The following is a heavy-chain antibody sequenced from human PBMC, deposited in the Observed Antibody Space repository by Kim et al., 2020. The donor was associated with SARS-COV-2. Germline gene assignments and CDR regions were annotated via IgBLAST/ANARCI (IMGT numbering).Heavy chain of an antibody. V-gene: IGHV3-33*05. CDR1: GFTFSSYG. J-gene: IGHJ4*02. CDR2: ISYDGSNK. CDR3: ARDPYIVATIAGGY. Sequence: GGSLRLSCAASGFTFSSYGMHWVRQAPGKGLEWVAVISYDGSNKYYADSVKGRFTISRDNSKNTLYLQMNSLRAEDTAVYYCARDPYIVATIAGGYWGQGTLVTVSS. D-gene: IGHD5-12*01.